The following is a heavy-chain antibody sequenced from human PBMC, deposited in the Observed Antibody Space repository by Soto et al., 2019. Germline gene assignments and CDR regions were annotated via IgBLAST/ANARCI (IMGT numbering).Heavy chain of an antibody. Sequence: EVQLLESGGGLVQPGGSLRLSCAASGFTFSSYAMSWVRQAPGKGLEWVSGISGSGGSTNHADSVKGRFTISRDNSKNTLYLQMNSLRAEDTAVYYCAKGGNIVVVVAATFYYAMDVWGQGTTVTVSS. D-gene: IGHD2-15*01. CDR3: AKGGNIVVVVAATFYYAMDV. V-gene: IGHV3-23*01. CDR1: GFTFSSYA. CDR2: ISGSGGST. J-gene: IGHJ6*02.